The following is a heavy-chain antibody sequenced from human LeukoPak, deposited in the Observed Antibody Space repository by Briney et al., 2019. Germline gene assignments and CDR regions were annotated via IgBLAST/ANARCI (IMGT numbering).Heavy chain of an antibody. V-gene: IGHV1-2*02. D-gene: IGHD3-3*01. CDR1: GYTFTGYY. Sequence: GASVKVSCKASGYTFTGYYMHWVRQAPGQGLEWMGWINPNSGGTNYAQKFQGRVTMTRDTSISTAYMELSRLRSDDTAVYYCARDLPPAGTYYDFWSGYLPSFYYYYGMDVWGQGTTVTVSS. CDR3: ARDLPPAGTYYDFWSGYLPSFYYYYGMDV. CDR2: INPNSGGT. J-gene: IGHJ6*02.